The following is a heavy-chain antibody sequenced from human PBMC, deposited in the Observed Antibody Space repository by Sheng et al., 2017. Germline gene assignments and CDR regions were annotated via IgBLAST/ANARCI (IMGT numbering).Heavy chain of an antibody. Sequence: QVQLVESGGGVVQPGRSLRLSCAASGFTFSSYGMHWVRQAPGKGLEWVAVIWYDGSNKYYADSVKGRFTISRDNSKNTLYLQMNSLRAEDTAVYYCATLSNYYDSSGHFLGDFDYWGQGTLV. CDR3: ATLSNYYDSSGHFLGDFDY. J-gene: IGHJ4*02. CDR2: IWYDGSNK. CDR1: GFTFSSYG. D-gene: IGHD3-22*01. V-gene: IGHV3-33*01.